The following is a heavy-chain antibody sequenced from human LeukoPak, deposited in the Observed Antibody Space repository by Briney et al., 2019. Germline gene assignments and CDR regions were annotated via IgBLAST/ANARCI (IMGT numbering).Heavy chain of an antibody. Sequence: ASVKVSCKASGYTFTSYLISWVRQVPGQGLEWMGWISGHNGNTDYAQKFKDRVTLTTDTSTSTAYMELRSLTSDDTAVYYCARIWAEFQLVCDLWGQGTLVTASP. J-gene: IGHJ4*02. D-gene: IGHD6-13*01. CDR3: ARIWAEFQLVCDL. CDR2: ISGHNGNT. V-gene: IGHV1-18*01. CDR1: GYTFTSYL.